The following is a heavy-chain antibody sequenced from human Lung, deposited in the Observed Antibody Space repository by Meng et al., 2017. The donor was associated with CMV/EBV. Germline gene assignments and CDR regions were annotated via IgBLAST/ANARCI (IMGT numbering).Heavy chain of an antibody. V-gene: IGHV1-46*01. CDR2: INPSGGST. J-gene: IGHJ4*02. Sequence: ASXXVSXKASGYTFTSYYMHWVRQAPGQGLEWMGIINPSGGSTSYAQKFQGGVTMTRDTSTSTVYMELSSLRSEDTAVYYCARGGDIVVVPAAIPWNYWGQGXLVTGSS. D-gene: IGHD2-2*02. CDR1: GYTFTSYY. CDR3: ARGGDIVVVPAAIPWNY.